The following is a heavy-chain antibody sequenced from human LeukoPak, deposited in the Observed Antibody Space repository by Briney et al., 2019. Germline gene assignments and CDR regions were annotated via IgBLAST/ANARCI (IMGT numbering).Heavy chain of an antibody. J-gene: IGHJ4*02. CDR2: IYYSGST. D-gene: IGHD4-17*01. CDR1: GGSISSYY. Sequence: NSSETLSLTCTVSGGSISSYYWSWIRQPPGKGLEWIGYIYYSGSTNYNPSLKSRVTISVDTSKNQFSLKLSSVTAADTAVYYCARSSGDYPPNYFDYWGQGTLVTVSS. V-gene: IGHV4-59*01. CDR3: ARSSGDYPPNYFDY.